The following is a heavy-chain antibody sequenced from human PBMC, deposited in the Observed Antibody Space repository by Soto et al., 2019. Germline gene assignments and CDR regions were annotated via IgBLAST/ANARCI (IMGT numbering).Heavy chain of an antibody. J-gene: IGHJ4*02. CDR2: INAGNGNT. D-gene: IGHD2-21*02. CDR1: GYTFTSFV. CDR3: ARGIVVVTALDY. V-gene: IGHV1-3*05. Sequence: QVQLVQSGAEXKKPGASVKVPARASGYTFTSFVWLWLGQPPGQRLEWMGWINAGNGNTKNSQRFQDGITITRDTSASTAYMELSSLRSEDTAVYYCARGIVVVTALDYWGQGTLVTVSS.